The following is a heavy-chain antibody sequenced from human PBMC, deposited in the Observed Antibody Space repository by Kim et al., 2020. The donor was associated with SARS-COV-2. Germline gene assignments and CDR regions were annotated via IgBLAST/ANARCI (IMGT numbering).Heavy chain of an antibody. Sequence: SRVTISVDKSKNQFSLKLSSVTAADTAVYYCARRTANYYDSSGYGTYFDYWGQGTLVTVSS. CDR3: ARRTANYYDSSGYGTYFDY. D-gene: IGHD3-22*01. V-gene: IGHV4-4*02. J-gene: IGHJ4*02.